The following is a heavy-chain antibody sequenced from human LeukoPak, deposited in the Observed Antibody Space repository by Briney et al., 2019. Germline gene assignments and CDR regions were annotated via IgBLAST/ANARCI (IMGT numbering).Heavy chain of an antibody. Sequence: SETLSLTCTVSGGSISSGDYSWSWIRQPPGKGLEWIGYIYYSGSTYYNPSLKSRVTISVDTSKNQFSLKLSSVTAADTAVYYCARTRITMVRGGSNWFDPWGQGTLVTVSS. CDR1: GGSISSGDYS. V-gene: IGHV4-30-4*01. CDR3: ARTRITMVRGGSNWFDP. D-gene: IGHD3-10*01. J-gene: IGHJ5*02. CDR2: IYYSGST.